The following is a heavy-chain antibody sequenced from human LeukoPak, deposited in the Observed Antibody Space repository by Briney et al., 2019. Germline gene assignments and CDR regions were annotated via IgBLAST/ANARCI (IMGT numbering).Heavy chain of an antibody. CDR2: IYPGDSDT. V-gene: IGHV5-51*01. CDR3: ARQWGDCSSTSCYSAY. Sequence: GESLKISCKGSGYSFASFWIAWVRQMPGKGLEWMGIIYPGDSDTRYSPSFQGQVTISADKSISTAYLQWSSLKASDTAIYYCARQWGDCSSTSCYSAYWGQGTLVTVSS. CDR1: GYSFASFW. J-gene: IGHJ4*02. D-gene: IGHD2-2*01.